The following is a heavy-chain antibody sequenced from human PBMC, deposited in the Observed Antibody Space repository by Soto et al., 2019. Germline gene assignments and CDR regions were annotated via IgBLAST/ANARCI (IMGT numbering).Heavy chain of an antibody. J-gene: IGHJ3*01. D-gene: IGHD1-26*01. Sequence: PSETLSLTCTVSGGSISSYYWSWVRQPPGRGLEWIGYIYYGGSSNYNPSLKSRLTMSVDTSKNQFSLKLSSVTAADTAVYYCARAVGAKHDSFDVWAQGTMVTVSS. CDR3: ARAVGAKHDSFDV. CDR2: IYYGGSS. CDR1: GGSISSYY. V-gene: IGHV4-59*01.